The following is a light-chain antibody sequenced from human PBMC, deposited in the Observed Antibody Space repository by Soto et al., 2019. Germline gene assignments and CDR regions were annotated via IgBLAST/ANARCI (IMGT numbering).Light chain of an antibody. CDR2: WAS. Sequence: DIVMTQSPDSLVVSLGERATINCKSSQSVLYSSNNKNYLAWYQQKPGQPPKLLIYWASTRESGVPDRFSGSGSATDFTLTSSSLQAEDVAVYYGHQYYRPPLTFGGGTKVEIK. CDR1: QSVLYSSNNKNY. V-gene: IGKV4-1*01. CDR3: HQYYRPPLT. J-gene: IGKJ4*01.